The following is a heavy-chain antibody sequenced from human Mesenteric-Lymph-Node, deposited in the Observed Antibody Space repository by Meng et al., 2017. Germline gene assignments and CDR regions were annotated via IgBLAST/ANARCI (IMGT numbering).Heavy chain of an antibody. CDR1: GYTFTSYD. CDR3: ARDYYYGSGSSEYYFDY. D-gene: IGHD3-10*01. Sequence: ASVKVSCKASGYTFTSYDINWVRQATGQGLEWMGWMNPNSGNTGYAQKFQGRVTITRNTSISTAYMELSSLRSEDTAVYYCARDYYYGSGSSEYYFDYWGQGTLVTVSS. J-gene: IGHJ4*02. CDR2: MNPNSGNT. V-gene: IGHV1-8*03.